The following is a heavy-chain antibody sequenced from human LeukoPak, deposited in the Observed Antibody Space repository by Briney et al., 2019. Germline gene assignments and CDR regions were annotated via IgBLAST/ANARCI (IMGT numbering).Heavy chain of an antibody. J-gene: IGHJ4*02. CDR3: AIGDPYDSSGYYEDFDY. D-gene: IGHD3-22*01. CDR1: GFTFSSSA. V-gene: IGHV3-23*01. Sequence: PGGSLRLSCAVSGFTFSSSAMSWVRQAPGKGLEWVSAISRSGGGTYYADSVKGRFTISRDNAKKTLYLQMNSLRAEDTAVYYCAIGDPYDSSGYYEDFDYWGQGTLVTVSS. CDR2: ISRSGGGT.